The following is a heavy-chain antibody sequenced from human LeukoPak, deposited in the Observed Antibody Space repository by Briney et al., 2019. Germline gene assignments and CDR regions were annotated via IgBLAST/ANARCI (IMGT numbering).Heavy chain of an antibody. J-gene: IGHJ4*02. D-gene: IGHD3-22*01. CDR1: GYTFTGYY. CDR2: INPNSGGT. Sequence: GASVKVSCKASGYTFTGYYMHWVRQAPGQGLEWMGWINPNSGGTNYAQKFQGRVTMTRDTSISTAYMELSRLRSDDTAVYYCARDFTHYYDSSGLDYWGQGTLVTVSS. CDR3: ARDFTHYYDSSGLDY. V-gene: IGHV1-2*02.